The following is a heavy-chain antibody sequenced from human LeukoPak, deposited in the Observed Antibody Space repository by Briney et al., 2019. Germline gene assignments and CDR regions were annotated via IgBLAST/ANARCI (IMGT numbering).Heavy chain of an antibody. CDR3: AREGSGWYGYYYYYYMDV. D-gene: IGHD6-19*01. V-gene: IGHV6-1*01. J-gene: IGHJ6*03. CDR1: GDSVSSNSAA. Sequence: SQTLSLTCAISGDSVSSNSAAWNWIRQSPSRGLEWLRRTYYRSKWYNDYAVSVKSRITINPDTSKNQFSLQLNSVTPEDTAVYYCAREGSGWYGYYYYYYMDVWGKGTTVTVSS. CDR2: TYYRSKWYN.